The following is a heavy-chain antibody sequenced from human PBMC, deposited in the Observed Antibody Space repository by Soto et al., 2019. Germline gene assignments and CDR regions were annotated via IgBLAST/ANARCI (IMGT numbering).Heavy chain of an antibody. V-gene: IGHV2-70*01. CDR1: GFSLSTSGMC. CDR3: ARIRNTRGSGWYYFDY. J-gene: IGHJ4*02. D-gene: IGHD6-19*01. CDR2: IDWDDVK. Sequence: GSGPTLVNPTQTLTLTCTFSGFSLSTSGMCVSWIRQPPGKALEWLALIDWDDVKYYSTSLKTRLTISKDTSKNQVVLTMTNMDPVDTATYSCARIRNTRGSGWYYFDYWGKGTLVTVSS.